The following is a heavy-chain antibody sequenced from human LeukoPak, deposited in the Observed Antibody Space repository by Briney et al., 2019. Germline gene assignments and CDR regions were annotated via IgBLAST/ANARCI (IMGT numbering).Heavy chain of an antibody. Sequence: ASVKVSCKASGYTFTSYAMHWVRQAPGQGLEWMGGIIPIFGTANYAQKFQGRVTITTDESTSTAYMELSSLRSEDTAVYYCATDPCGGDCYAFDYWGQGTLVTVSS. CDR3: ATDPCGGDCYAFDY. J-gene: IGHJ4*02. CDR1: GYTFTSYA. D-gene: IGHD2-21*01. V-gene: IGHV1-69*05. CDR2: IIPIFGTA.